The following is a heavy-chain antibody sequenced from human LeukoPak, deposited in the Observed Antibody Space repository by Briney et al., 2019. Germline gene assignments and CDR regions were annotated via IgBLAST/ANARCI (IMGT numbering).Heavy chain of an antibody. CDR3: ARRAGAYSHPYDY. V-gene: IGHV3-23*01. J-gene: IGHJ4*02. CDR2: ISGSGGST. Sequence: PGGSLRLSCAASGFTFSSYAMSWVRQAPGKGLEWVSAISGSGGSTYYADSVRGRFTISRDNSKNTLYLQMNSLRAEDTAVYYCARRAGAYSHPYDYWGQGTLVTVSS. CDR1: GFTFSSYA. D-gene: IGHD4/OR15-4a*01.